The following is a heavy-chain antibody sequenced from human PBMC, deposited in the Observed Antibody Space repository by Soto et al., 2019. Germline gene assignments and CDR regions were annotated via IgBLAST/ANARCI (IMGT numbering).Heavy chain of an antibody. CDR1: GFTFSDHY. V-gene: IGHV3-72*01. J-gene: IGHJ2*01. CDR2: TRNKAKSYAT. CDR3: ARGNLTMVTNQRHWHFDL. Sequence: EVQLVESGGGLVQPGGSLRLSCAASGFTFSDHYMDWVRQAPGKGLEWVGRTRNKAKSYATEYAASVKGRFTISGDDSQNSVFLQMNSLKTEDTAVYFCARGNLTMVTNQRHWHFDLWGRGTLVTVSS. D-gene: IGHD4-17*01.